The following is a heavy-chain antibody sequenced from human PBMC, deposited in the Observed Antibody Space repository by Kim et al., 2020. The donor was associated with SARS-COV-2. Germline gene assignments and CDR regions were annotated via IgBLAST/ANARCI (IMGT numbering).Heavy chain of an antibody. J-gene: IGHJ4*02. D-gene: IGHD3-22*01. CDR3: TSPYYYDRSGYFRILDY. V-gene: IGHV3-15*01. Sequence: VKGRFTISRDESKNMLFLQMNSLKTEDTAMYYCTSPYYYDRSGYFRILDYWGQGTLVTVSS.